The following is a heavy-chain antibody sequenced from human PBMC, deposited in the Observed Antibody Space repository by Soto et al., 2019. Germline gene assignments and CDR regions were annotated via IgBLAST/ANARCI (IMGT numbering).Heavy chain of an antibody. Sequence: PSETLSLTCTVSSSSVSSYYWNWIRQSPGKGLEWIGYIYYSGYTNYNPSLKSRITTSVDTSKNQFSLKLSSVTPADTAVYYCAGGGMTTVPYWGQGTLVTVSS. CDR3: AGGGMTTVPY. CDR1: SSSVSSYY. J-gene: IGHJ4*02. D-gene: IGHD4-17*01. CDR2: IYYSGYT. V-gene: IGHV4-59*02.